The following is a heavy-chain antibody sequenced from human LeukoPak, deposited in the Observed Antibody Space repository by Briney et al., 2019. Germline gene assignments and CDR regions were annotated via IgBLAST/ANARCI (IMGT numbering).Heavy chain of an antibody. CDR3: ARTVVVVVPAAMVFDY. CDR1: GGSISSGDYY. V-gene: IGHV4-30-4*08. J-gene: IGHJ4*02. CDR2: IYYSGST. D-gene: IGHD2-2*01. Sequence: SETLSLTCTVSGGSISSGDYYWSWIRQPPGKGLEWNVYIYYSGSTYYNPYLKSRVTISVYTSKNQFSLKLSSVTAADTAVYYCARTVVVVVPAAMVFDYWGQGTLVTVSS.